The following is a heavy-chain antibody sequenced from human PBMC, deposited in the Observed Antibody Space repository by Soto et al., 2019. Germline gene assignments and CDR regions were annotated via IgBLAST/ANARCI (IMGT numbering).Heavy chain of an antibody. J-gene: IGHJ6*02. CDR1: GGTFSSYA. CDR3: ASRTFYYYDSSGYGYYYYGMDV. Sequence: SSVKVSCKASGGTFSSYAISWVRQAPGQGLEWMGGIIPIFGTANYAQKFQGRVTITADESTSTAYMELSSLRSEDTAVYYCASRTFYYYDSSGYGYYYYGMDVWG. CDR2: IIPIFGTA. D-gene: IGHD3-22*01. V-gene: IGHV1-69*13.